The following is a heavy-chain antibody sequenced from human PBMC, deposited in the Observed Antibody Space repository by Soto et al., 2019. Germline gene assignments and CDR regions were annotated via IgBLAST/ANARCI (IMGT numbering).Heavy chain of an antibody. V-gene: IGHV3-48*03. D-gene: IGHD4-4*01. J-gene: IGHJ6*02. CDR1: GFTFSSYE. Sequence: SLRLSCAVSGFTFSSYEMNWVRQAPGKGLEWVSYIGTSGKTIYYADSVRGRFTISRDNAKNSLYLQMNSLRAEDTAVYFCARDPAIYSCKFDYGFDVCGRGTTVTVSS. CDR3: ARDPAIYSCKFDYGFDV. CDR2: IGTSGKTI.